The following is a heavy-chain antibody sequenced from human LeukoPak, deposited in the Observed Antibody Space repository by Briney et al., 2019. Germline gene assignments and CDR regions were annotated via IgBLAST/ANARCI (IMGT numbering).Heavy chain of an antibody. J-gene: IGHJ4*02. D-gene: IGHD4-17*01. V-gene: IGHV3-23*01. CDR1: GFTFSSYA. CDR3: AKSTTVTTGMYY. CDR2: ISGSGGST. Sequence: SGGSLRLSCAASGFTFSSYAMSLVRQAPGKGLEWVSAISGSGGSTYYADSVKGRFTISRDNSKNTLYLQMNSLRAEDTSVYYCAKSTTVTTGMYYWGQGTLVTVSS.